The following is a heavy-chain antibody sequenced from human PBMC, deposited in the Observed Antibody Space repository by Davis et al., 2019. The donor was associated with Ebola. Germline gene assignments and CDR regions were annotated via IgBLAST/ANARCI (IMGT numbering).Heavy chain of an antibody. D-gene: IGHD6-13*01. Sequence: GESLKISCAASGFSFSSYWMHWVRQAPGKGLVWVSRIKTDGSLIGYGDSVQGRFTISRDNSKNTLYLQINSLRAEDTAVYYCARCTGYSSSWLDYWGQGTLVTVSS. J-gene: IGHJ4*02. CDR3: ARCTGYSSSWLDY. CDR1: GFSFSSYW. V-gene: IGHV3-74*01. CDR2: IKTDGSLI.